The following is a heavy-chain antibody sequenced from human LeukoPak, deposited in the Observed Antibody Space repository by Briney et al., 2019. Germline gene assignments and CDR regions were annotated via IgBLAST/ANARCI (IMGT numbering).Heavy chain of an antibody. Sequence: SETLSLTCTVSGGSISSGGYYWSWIRQHPGKGLEWIGYIYYSGGTYYNPSLKSRVTISVDTSKNQFSLKLSSVTAADTAVYYCATHRGVAVRAASYYYYGMDVWGQGTTVTVSS. J-gene: IGHJ6*02. CDR2: IYYSGGT. D-gene: IGHD4-17*01. CDR1: GGSISSGGYY. CDR3: ATHRGVAVRAASYYYYGMDV. V-gene: IGHV4-31*03.